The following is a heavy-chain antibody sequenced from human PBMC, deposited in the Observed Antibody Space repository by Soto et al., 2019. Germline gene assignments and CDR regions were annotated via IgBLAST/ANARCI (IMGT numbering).Heavy chain of an antibody. D-gene: IGHD2-15*01. CDR1: GGSISSSNW. Sequence: SETLSLTCAVSGGSISSSNWWSWVRQPPGKGLEWIGEIYHSGSTNYNPSLKSRVTISVDKSKNQFSLKLSSVTAADTAVYYCASLSVVVVVAATPHRLNWFDPWGQGTLVTGSS. J-gene: IGHJ5*02. CDR3: ASLSVVVVVAATPHRLNWFDP. CDR2: IYHSGST. V-gene: IGHV4-4*02.